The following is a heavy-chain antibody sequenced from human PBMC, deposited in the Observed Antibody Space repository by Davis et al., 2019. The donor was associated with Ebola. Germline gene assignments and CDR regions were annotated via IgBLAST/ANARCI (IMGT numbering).Heavy chain of an antibody. CDR2: ITWDGSST. CDR1: GFTFSDCA. CDR3: VKTSISGYFLDN. Sequence: PGGSLRLSCTASGFTFSDCAMQWVRQAPGKGLEWISLITWDGSSTYFADSVKGRFTISRHNSNNSLYLQMNSLRSEDTALYYCVKTSISGYFLDNWGQGTLVTVSS. D-gene: IGHD3-22*01. J-gene: IGHJ4*02. V-gene: IGHV3-43*01.